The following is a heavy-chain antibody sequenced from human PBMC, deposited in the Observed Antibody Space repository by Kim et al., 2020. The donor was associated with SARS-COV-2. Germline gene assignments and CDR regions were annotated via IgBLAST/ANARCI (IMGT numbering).Heavy chain of an antibody. CDR2: TNHSVGT. D-gene: IGHD3-10*01. V-gene: IGHV4-34*01. CDR3: ACRTFGRTDYYGSGSNRYRLVYYYGMDV. Sequence: SETLSLTCAVYGGSFSAYHLTWIRQPPRKALEWIGETNHSVGTKYNPSLESRVTISVDTSKRQFSLKLSSVTAADTAVYYCACRTFGRTDYYGSGSNRYRLVYYYGMDVWGQGTTVTVSS. J-gene: IGHJ6*02. CDR1: GGSFSAYH.